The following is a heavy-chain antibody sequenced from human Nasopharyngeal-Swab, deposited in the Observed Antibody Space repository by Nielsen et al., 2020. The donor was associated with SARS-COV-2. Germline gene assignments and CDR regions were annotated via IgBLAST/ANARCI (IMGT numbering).Heavy chain of an antibody. CDR2: IYPGDSDT. V-gene: IGHV5-51*01. CDR1: GYSFTSYW. D-gene: IGHD5-24*01. J-gene: IGHJ4*02. Sequence: GESLKISCKGSGYSFTSYWIGWVRQMPGKGLEWIGIIYPGDSDTRYSPSFQGQVTISADNSINPAYLQLSSLKASDTAMYYCARQAHGDGYNFWGQGTLVTVSS. CDR3: ARQAHGDGYNF.